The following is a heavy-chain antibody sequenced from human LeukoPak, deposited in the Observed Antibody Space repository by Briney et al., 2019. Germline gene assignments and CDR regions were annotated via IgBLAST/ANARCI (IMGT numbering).Heavy chain of an antibody. CDR2: IYHSGST. V-gene: IGHV4-38-2*01. Sequence: SETLSLTCAVSGYSISSGYYWGWIRHPPGKGLEWIGSIYHSGSTYYNPSLKSRVTISVDTSKNHFSLKLSSVTAADTAVYYCARRYQLYYFDYWGQGTLVTVSS. CDR1: GYSISSGYY. CDR3: ARRYQLYYFDY. D-gene: IGHD2-2*01. J-gene: IGHJ4*02.